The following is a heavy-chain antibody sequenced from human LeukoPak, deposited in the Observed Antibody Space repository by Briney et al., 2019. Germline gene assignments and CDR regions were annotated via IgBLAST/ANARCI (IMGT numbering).Heavy chain of an antibody. V-gene: IGHV3-30*02. CDR2: VRYDGSYK. CDR3: AKTIVLMIYSTPAALDI. D-gene: IGHD2-8*01. Sequence: GGSLRLSCAASGFTFSSLSINWVRQAPGKGLEWVAFVRYDGSYKYYADSVKGRFTISRDNSKNTLYLQMNSLRPEDTAVYYCAKTIVLMIYSTPAALDIWGQGAMVTVSS. CDR1: GFTFSSLS. J-gene: IGHJ3*02.